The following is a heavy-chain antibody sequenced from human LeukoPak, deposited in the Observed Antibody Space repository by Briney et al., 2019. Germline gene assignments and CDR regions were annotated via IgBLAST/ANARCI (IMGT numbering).Heavy chain of an antibody. V-gene: IGHV3-23*01. J-gene: IGHJ4*02. CDR2: ISGSGGST. Sequence: PGGSLRLSCAASGFTFSSYAMSWVRQAPGKGLEWVSAISGSGGSTYYADSVKGRFTISRDNSKNTLFLQMNSLRAEDTAVYDWAKVLRGDYFDYWGQGTLVTVSS. CDR1: GFTFSSYA. D-gene: IGHD3-10*01. CDR3: AKVLRGDYFDY.